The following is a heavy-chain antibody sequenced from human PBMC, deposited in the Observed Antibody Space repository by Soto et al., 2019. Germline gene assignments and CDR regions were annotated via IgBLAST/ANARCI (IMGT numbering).Heavy chain of an antibody. CDR1: GGSISSGGYY. Sequence: PSETLSLTCTVSGGSISSGGYYWSWIRQHPGKGLEWIGYIYYSGSTYYNPSLKSRVTISVDTSKNQFSLKLSSVTAADTAVYYCAREAHPLGGGNSLGYYYYGMDVWGQGTTVTVSS. D-gene: IGHD4-4*01. CDR2: IYYSGST. CDR3: AREAHPLGGGNSLGYYYYGMDV. J-gene: IGHJ6*02. V-gene: IGHV4-31*03.